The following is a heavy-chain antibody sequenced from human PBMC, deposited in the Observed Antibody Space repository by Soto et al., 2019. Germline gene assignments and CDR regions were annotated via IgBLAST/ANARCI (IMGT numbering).Heavy chain of an antibody. CDR1: GYTFTSYD. CDR2: MNANSGNT. V-gene: IGHV1-8*01. CDR3: AREKTSYGMEV. Sequence: QVQLVQSGAEVKKPGASVKVSCKASGYTFTSYDINWVRQATGQGLEWMGWMNANSGNTGYAQKFQGRVTMTRSTSISTAYMELSTLRSEDAAVSYCAREKTSYGMEVWGQGTTVTVSS. J-gene: IGHJ6*02.